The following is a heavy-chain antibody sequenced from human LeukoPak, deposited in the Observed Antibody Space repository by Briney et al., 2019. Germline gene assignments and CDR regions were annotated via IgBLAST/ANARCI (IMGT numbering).Heavy chain of an antibody. D-gene: IGHD3-22*01. J-gene: IGHJ4*02. CDR3: ASRTYYYDSSGSALDY. CDR2: INSSSSYI. V-gene: IGHV3-21*01. CDR1: GFTFSSYS. Sequence: GGTLRLSCAASGFTFSSYSMNWVRQAPGKGLEWFSSINSSSSYIYYADSVKGRFTISRDNAKNSLYLQMNSLRAEDTAVYYCASRTYYYDSSGSALDYWGQGNLVTVSS.